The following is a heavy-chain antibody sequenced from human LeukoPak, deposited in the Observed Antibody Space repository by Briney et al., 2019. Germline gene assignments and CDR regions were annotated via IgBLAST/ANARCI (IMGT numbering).Heavy chain of an antibody. J-gene: IGHJ3*02. CDR3: AREQGDAFDI. CDR2: IRNDGSNK. V-gene: IGHV3-30*02. Sequence: QPGGSLRLSCGASGFTFTNYGMHWVRQAPGKGLEWVAFIRNDGSNKYYAESVKGRFTISRDNSKNTLYLQMNSLRAEDTAVYYCAREQGDAFDIWGQGTMVTVSS. CDR1: GFTFTNYG.